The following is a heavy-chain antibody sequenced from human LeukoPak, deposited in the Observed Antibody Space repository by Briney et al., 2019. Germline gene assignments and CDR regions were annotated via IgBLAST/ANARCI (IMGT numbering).Heavy chain of an antibody. Sequence: SETLSLTCTVSGVSISSGGYYWSWIRQHPGKGLEWIGYIYYSGSTYHNPSLKSRVTISVDTSKNQFSLKLSSVTAADTAVYYCARGPLELGYCSGGSCYVDYWGQGTLVTVSS. CDR1: GVSISSGGYY. D-gene: IGHD2-15*01. V-gene: IGHV4-31*03. CDR2: IYYSGST. CDR3: ARGPLELGYCSGGSCYVDY. J-gene: IGHJ4*02.